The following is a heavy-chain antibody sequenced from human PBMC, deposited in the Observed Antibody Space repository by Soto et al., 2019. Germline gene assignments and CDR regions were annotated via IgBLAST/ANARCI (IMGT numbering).Heavy chain of an antibody. Sequence: QVQLQESGPGLVKPSQTPSLTCTVSGASVSSGDYFWSWIRQPPGKGLEWIGYHYYTGRTYYNPSLKSRLTISVDKSKNKYSLKLNSVTAADTAVYYCARVPLDHIVRAFDIWGQGTEVIVSS. CDR1: GASVSSGDYF. J-gene: IGHJ3*02. CDR2: HYYTGRT. CDR3: ARVPLDHIVRAFDI. D-gene: IGHD3-16*02. V-gene: IGHV4-30-4*01.